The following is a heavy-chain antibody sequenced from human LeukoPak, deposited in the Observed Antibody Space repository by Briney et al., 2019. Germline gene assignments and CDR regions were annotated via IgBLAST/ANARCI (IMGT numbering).Heavy chain of an antibody. D-gene: IGHD6-13*01. CDR2: ISGYNGST. V-gene: IGHV1-18*01. J-gene: IGHJ4*02. CDR3: ARSSSIAAPFDY. Sequence: ASVKVSCKTSGYTFSRYGVNWVRQAPGQGLEWIGWISGYNGSTRIAHNLQGRVTVTTDTSTSTAYMELRSLRSDDTAVYYCARSSSIAAPFDYWGQGTLVTVSS. CDR1: GYTFSRYG.